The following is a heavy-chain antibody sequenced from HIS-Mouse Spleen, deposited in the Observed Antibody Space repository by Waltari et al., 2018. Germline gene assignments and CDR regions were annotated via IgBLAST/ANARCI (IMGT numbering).Heavy chain of an antibody. CDR2: ISYDGSNK. CDR1: GFRLSSYG. V-gene: IGHV3-30*18. Sequence: QVQLVESGGGVVQPGRSLRLSCAASGFRLSSYGMHWVRQAPGKGLEWVAVISYDGSNKYYADSVKGRFTISRDNSKNTLYLQMNSLRAEDTAVYYCAKDKHHAFDYWGQGTLVTVSS. CDR3: AKDKHHAFDY. J-gene: IGHJ4*02.